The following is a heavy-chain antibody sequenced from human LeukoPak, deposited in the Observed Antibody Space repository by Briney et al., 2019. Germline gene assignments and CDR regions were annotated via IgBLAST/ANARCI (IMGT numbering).Heavy chain of an antibody. V-gene: IGHV4-34*01. J-gene: IGHJ4*02. CDR2: INHSGST. D-gene: IGHD3-22*01. CDR3: ARAPYYYDSSGYYDY. Sequence: SETLSLTCAVYGGSFSGYYWSWFRQPPGKGLEWIGEINHSGSTNYNPSLKSRVTISVDTSKNQFSLKLSSVTAADTAVYYCARAPYYYDSSGYYDYWGQGTLVTVSS. CDR1: GGSFSGYY.